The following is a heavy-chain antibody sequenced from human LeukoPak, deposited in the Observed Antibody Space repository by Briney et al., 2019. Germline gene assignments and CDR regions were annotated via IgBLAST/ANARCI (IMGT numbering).Heavy chain of an antibody. J-gene: IGHJ3*02. Sequence: VASVKVSCKVSGYTLTELSMHWVRQAPGKGLEWMGGFDPEDGETIYAQKFQGRVTMTEDTSTDTAYMELSSLRSEDTAVYYCASSGYYSDAFDIWGQGTMVTVSS. CDR3: ASSGYYSDAFDI. CDR2: FDPEDGET. V-gene: IGHV1-24*01. D-gene: IGHD3-22*01. CDR1: GYTLTELS.